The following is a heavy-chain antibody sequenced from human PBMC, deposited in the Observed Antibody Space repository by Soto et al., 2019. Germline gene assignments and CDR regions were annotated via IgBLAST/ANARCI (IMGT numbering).Heavy chain of an antibody. CDR3: ARERLDYGLDD. CDR1: GFTFTSYA. Sequence: QVQLVESGGGVVQPGRSLRLSCAASGFTFTSYAMHWVRQAPGKGLEAVAVISYDGRKKYHGDSVKGRFTISGDNSKKTLYLQMNSLRVEDMAVYYCARERLDYGLDDWGQGTLVTVSS. J-gene: IGHJ4*02. CDR2: ISYDGRKK. V-gene: IGHV3-30*04. D-gene: IGHD4-17*01.